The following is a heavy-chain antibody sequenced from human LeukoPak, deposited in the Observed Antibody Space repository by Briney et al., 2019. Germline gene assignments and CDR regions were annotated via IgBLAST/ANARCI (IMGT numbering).Heavy chain of an antibody. V-gene: IGHV4-4*07. CDR1: GGSFNSYY. CDR3: ARGSPFWGFDC. Sequence: SETLPLTCTVSGGSFNSYYWSWIRQPAGKGLEWIGRIYTSGSTIHNPSLKSRVTMSVDTSKNQFSLKLSSVTAADTAVYYCARGSPFWGFDCWGQGTLVTVSS. D-gene: IGHD3-16*01. J-gene: IGHJ4*02. CDR2: IYTSGST.